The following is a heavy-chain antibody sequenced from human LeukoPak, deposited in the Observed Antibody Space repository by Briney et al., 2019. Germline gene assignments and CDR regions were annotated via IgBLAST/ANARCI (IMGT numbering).Heavy chain of an antibody. CDR1: GFTVSSNY. CDR2: IYSGGST. Sequence: SGGSLRLSCAASGFTVSSNYMSWVRQAPGKGLEWVSVIYSGGSTYYADSVKGRFTISRDNSKNTLYLQMNSLRAEDTAVYYCASSEGYYDILTGFIDYWGQGTLVTVSS. J-gene: IGHJ4*02. D-gene: IGHD3-9*01. V-gene: IGHV3-66*01. CDR3: ASSEGYYDILTGFIDY.